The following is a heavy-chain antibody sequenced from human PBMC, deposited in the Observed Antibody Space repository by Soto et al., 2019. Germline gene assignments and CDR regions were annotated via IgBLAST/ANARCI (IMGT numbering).Heavy chain of an antibody. J-gene: IGHJ4*02. CDR3: AKDRVAARLLQLLLIDY. V-gene: IGHV1-46*01. CDR2: INPSGGST. CDR1: GYTFTSYY. Sequence: GASVKVSCKASGYTFTSYYMHWVRQAPGQGLEWMGIINPSGGSTSYAQKFQGRVTMTRDTSTSTVYMELSSLRSEDTAVYYCAKDRVAARLLQLLLIDYRGQGTLVTGSS. D-gene: IGHD6-6*01.